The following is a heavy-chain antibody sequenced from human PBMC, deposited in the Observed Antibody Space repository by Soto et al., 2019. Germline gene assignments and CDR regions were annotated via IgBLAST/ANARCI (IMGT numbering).Heavy chain of an antibody. D-gene: IGHD6-13*01. Sequence: ASVKVSCKASGGTFSSYAISWVRQAPGQGLEWMGGIIPIFGTANYAQKFQGRVTITADESTSTAYMELSSLRSEDTAMYYCARYSSSWYPYYYYGMDVWGQGTTVTVSS. J-gene: IGHJ6*02. V-gene: IGHV1-69*13. CDR3: ARYSSSWYPYYYYGMDV. CDR1: GGTFSSYA. CDR2: IIPIFGTA.